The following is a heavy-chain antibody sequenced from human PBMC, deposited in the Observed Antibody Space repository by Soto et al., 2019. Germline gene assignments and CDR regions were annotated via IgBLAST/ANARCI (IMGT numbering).Heavy chain of an antibody. CDR2: IIPSFGTA. V-gene: IGHV1-69*06. CDR3: ASPAGHCSSTSCYRPNFYYYYGMDV. Sequence: QVQLVQSGAEVKKPGSSVKVSCKASGGTFSSYAISWVRQAPGQGLEWMGGIIPSFGTANYAQKFQGRVTITADKSTSTAYMELSSLRSEDTAVYYCASPAGHCSSTSCYRPNFYYYYGMDVWGQGTTVTVSS. J-gene: IGHJ6*02. D-gene: IGHD2-2*01. CDR1: GGTFSSYA.